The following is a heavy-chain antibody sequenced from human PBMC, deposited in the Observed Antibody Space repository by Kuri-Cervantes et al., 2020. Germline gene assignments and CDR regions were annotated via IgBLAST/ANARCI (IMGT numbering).Heavy chain of an antibody. CDR1: GFTFTHNY. CDR3: ARDVGDYYASRGSRFDP. D-gene: IGHD3-22*01. V-gene: IGHV1-2*02. Sequence: ASVKVSCKASGFTFTHNYIHWVRQAPGQGLEWMGWISPNSGGTHYAQSFQGRVSMSTDTSINTAYMELSSLRSDDTAFYFCARDVGDYYASRGSRFDPWGQGTLVTSPQ. CDR2: ISPNSGGT. J-gene: IGHJ5*02.